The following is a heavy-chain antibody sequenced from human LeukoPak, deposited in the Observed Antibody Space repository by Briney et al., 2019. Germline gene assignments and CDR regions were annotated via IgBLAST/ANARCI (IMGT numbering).Heavy chain of an antibody. CDR2: ISSSSTII. CDR1: GFTFSHYS. Sequence: GGSLRLSCAASGFTFSHYSMNWVRQAPGKGLEWVSYISSSSTIIYYADSVKGRFTISRDNAKNSLYLQMNSLRDEDTAVYYCANIVTRYFYYYYYGMDVWGQGTTVTVSS. V-gene: IGHV3-48*02. CDR3: ANIVTRYFYYYYYGMDV. J-gene: IGHJ6*02. D-gene: IGHD1-26*01.